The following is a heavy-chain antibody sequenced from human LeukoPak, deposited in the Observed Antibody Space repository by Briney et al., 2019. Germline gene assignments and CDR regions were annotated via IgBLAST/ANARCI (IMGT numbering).Heavy chain of an antibody. V-gene: IGHV4-4*07. CDR2: IYTSGST. Sequence: SETLSLTCTVSGGSISSYYWSWIRQPAGKGLEWIGRIYTSGSTNYNPSLKSRVTMSVDTSKNQFSLKLSSVTAADPAVYYWAGGVLRGVATITMATYYYYYMDVWGKGTTVTVSS. CDR1: GGSISSYY. CDR3: AGGVLRGVATITMATYYYYYMDV. J-gene: IGHJ6*03. D-gene: IGHD5-12*01.